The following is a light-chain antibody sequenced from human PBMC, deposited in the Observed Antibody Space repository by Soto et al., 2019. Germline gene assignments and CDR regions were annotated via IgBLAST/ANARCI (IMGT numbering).Light chain of an antibody. CDR2: ATS. V-gene: IGKV1-39*01. J-gene: IGKJ1*01. Sequence: DIQMTQYPSSLSASVEDRVIITCRASQSISNHLNWYQQKPGKAPKLLIYATSGLQSGVPSRFSGSGSGTDFTLTISSLQREDFATYYCQQSFTSSWAFGQGTKVDIK. CDR3: QQSFTSSWA. CDR1: QSISNH.